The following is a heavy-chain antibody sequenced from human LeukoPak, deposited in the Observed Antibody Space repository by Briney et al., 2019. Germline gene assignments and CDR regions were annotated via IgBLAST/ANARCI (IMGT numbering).Heavy chain of an antibody. D-gene: IGHD3-10*01. Sequence: SEILSLTCSVSGGSISRSSDYWGWIRQSPGEGLEWIGTIYYDGSTYYNPSLKSRVTISMDTSKNQFSLNLSSVTAADTAVYYCTRDSQLEWFYSWGQGTLVTVSS. J-gene: IGHJ5*01. CDR2: IYYDGST. V-gene: IGHV4-39*07. CDR3: TRDSQLEWFYS. CDR1: GGSISRSSDY.